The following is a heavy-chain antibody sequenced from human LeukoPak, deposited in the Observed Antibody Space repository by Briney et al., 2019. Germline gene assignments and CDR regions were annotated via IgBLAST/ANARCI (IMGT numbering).Heavy chain of an antibody. CDR1: GFSLSTSGAG. CDR3: AHKEYFGSGSLGDSFDY. CDR2: IYWGDDK. D-gene: IGHD3-10*01. V-gene: IGHV2-5*02. Sequence: SGPTLVNPTQTLTLTCTFSGFSLSTSGAGVGWIRQPPGKALEWLAVIYWGDDKRYSPSLKSRLTITKDTSKNQVDLSMTNVDPVDTAIYYCAHKEYFGSGSLGDSFDYWGQGTLVAVS. J-gene: IGHJ4*02.